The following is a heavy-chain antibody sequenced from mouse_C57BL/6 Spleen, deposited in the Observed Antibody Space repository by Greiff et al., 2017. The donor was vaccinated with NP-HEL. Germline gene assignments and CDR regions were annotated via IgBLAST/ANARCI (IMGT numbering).Heavy chain of an antibody. D-gene: IGHD2-3*01. Sequence: EVQLQQSGPGLVKPSQSLSLTCSVTGYSITSGYYWNWIRQFPGNKLEWMGYISYDGSNNYNPSLKNRISITRDTSKNQFFLKLNSVTTEDTATYYCARERDGYPAWFASGAKGLWSLSLQ. V-gene: IGHV3-6*01. CDR1: GYSITSGYY. CDR2: ISYDGSN. CDR3: ARERDGYPAWFAS. J-gene: IGHJ3*01.